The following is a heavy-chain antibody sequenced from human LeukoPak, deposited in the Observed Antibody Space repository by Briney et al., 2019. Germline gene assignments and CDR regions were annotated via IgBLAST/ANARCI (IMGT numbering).Heavy chain of an antibody. J-gene: IGHJ5*02. V-gene: IGHV4-34*01. Sequence: SETLSLTCAVYGGSFSGYYWSWIRQPPGKGLEWIGEINHSGSTNYNPSLKSRVTISVDTSKNQFSLKLSSVTAADTAVYYCAREPKSTPERFLEWNGGGWFDPWGQGTLVTVSS. D-gene: IGHD3-3*01. CDR2: INHSGST. CDR1: GGSFSGYY. CDR3: AREPKSTPERFLEWNGGGWFDP.